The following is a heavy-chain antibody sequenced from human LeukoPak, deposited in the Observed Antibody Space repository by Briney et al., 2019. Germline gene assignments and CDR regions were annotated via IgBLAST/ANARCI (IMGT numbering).Heavy chain of an antibody. J-gene: IGHJ4*02. D-gene: IGHD2-21*02. Sequence: GSLRLSCAASGFTVRNYNYMTWVRQAPGKGLEWVSVLYSGGITYYADSVKGRFSISRDDPKNTLYLQMNSLRVEDTAMYYCARGDWEKWGQGTLVTVSS. CDR1: GFTVRNYNY. CDR3: ARGDWEK. V-gene: IGHV3-53*01. CDR2: LYSGGIT.